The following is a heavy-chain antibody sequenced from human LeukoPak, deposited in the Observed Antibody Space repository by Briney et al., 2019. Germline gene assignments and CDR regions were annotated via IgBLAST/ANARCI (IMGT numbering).Heavy chain of an antibody. Sequence: PGGSLRLSCAASGFTFSSYAMSWVRQAPGKGLEWVSGISWNSGSIGYADSVKGRFTISRDNAKNSLYLQMNSLRAEDTALYYCAKEGYCTNGVCYTAGFDYWGQGTLVTVSS. CDR1: GFTFSSYA. V-gene: IGHV3-9*01. D-gene: IGHD2-8*01. CDR3: AKEGYCTNGVCYTAGFDY. J-gene: IGHJ4*02. CDR2: ISWNSGSI.